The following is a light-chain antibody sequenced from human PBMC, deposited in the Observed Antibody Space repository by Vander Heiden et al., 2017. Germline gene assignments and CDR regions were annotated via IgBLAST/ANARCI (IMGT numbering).Light chain of an antibody. CDR1: SSDVGSYNL. CDR2: EVS. CDR3: CSYAGSSTCV. Sequence: QSALTQPASVAASPGQSITIPCTGTSSDVGSYNLVSWYQQHPGKAPKRRMYEVSKRPSGVSNRFSGSKSGNTDSLTISGLQAEDEADYYCCSYAGSSTCVFGGGTKLTVL. V-gene: IGLV2-23*02. J-gene: IGLJ3*02.